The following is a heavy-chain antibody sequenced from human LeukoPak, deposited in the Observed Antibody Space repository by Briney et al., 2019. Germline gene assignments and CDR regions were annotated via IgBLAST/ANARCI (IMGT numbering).Heavy chain of an antibody. CDR2: INSDGYTT. Sequence: PGGSLRLSCAASGFTFDDYGMSWVRQAPGKGLEWVSLINSDGYTTHYADSVKGRFTISRDNSKDVLYLQMNSLRTEDTAFYYCAKPRARCSSASCYFDYWGQGTLVSVSS. J-gene: IGHJ4*02. V-gene: IGHV3-43*01. D-gene: IGHD2-2*01. CDR1: GFTFDDYG. CDR3: AKPRARCSSASCYFDY.